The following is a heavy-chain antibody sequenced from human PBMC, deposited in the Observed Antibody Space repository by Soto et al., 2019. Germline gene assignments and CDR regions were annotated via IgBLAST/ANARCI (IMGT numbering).Heavy chain of an antibody. D-gene: IGHD2-8*01. CDR3: VCCRSAYYFEY. J-gene: IGHJ4*02. CDR2: VYYGGT. V-gene: IGHV4-59*01. CDR1: GGSMSSNY. Sequence: SETLSFTCSVSGGSMSSNYWSWIQQSPGKGLEQIGFVYYGGTNYNPSFESRVTMSVDTPQKQCSLELSSVTAAATAVYYCVCCRSAYYFEYRGQGTLGT.